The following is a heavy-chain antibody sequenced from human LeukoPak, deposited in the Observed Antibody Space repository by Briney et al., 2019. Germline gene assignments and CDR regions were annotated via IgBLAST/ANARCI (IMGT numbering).Heavy chain of an antibody. J-gene: IGHJ4*02. CDR1: GGSFSGYY. Sequence: SPSETLSPTCAVYGGSFSGYYWSWIRQPPGKGLEWIGEINHSGSTNYNPSLKSRVTISVDTSKNQFSLKLSSVTAADTAVYYCASRAFRGVTRGCLDYWGQGTLVTVSS. D-gene: IGHD3-10*01. CDR2: INHSGST. V-gene: IGHV4-34*01. CDR3: ASRAFRGVTRGCLDY.